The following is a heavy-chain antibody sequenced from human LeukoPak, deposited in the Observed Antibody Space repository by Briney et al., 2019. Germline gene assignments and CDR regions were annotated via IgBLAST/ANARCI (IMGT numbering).Heavy chain of an antibody. V-gene: IGHV4-38-2*02. CDR2: IYHSGST. CDR1: GYSISSGNY. CDR3: ARNQWELTWGY. J-gene: IGHJ4*02. Sequence: PSETLSLTCTVSGYSISSGNYWDWIRQPPGKGLEWIGSIYHSGSTYYDPSLKSRVTISVDTSKNQFSLKLSSVTAADTAVYYCARNQWELTWGYWGQGTLVTVSS. D-gene: IGHD1-26*01.